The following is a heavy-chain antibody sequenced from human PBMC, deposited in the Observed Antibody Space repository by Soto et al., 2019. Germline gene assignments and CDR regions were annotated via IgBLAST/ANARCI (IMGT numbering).Heavy chain of an antibody. J-gene: IGHJ3*02. CDR3: ARGYSSGWPDAFDI. D-gene: IGHD6-19*01. V-gene: IGHV4-30-2*01. CDR1: GDSISSGHFS. CDR2: IYRDGNT. Sequence: QLQLQESGSGLVKPSQTLSLTCAVSGDSISSGHFSWCWIRQPPGKGLEWIGYIYRDGNTYYNLSLERRVTISVHTSKNQFSLTLSSMTAADTAVYYCARGYSSGWPDAFDIWGQGTMVTVSS.